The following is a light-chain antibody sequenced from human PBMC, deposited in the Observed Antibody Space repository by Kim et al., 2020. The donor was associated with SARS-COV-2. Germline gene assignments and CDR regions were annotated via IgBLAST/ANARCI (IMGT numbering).Light chain of an antibody. V-gene: IGKV1-9*01. CDR3: QQLNSYPLT. CDR2: GTS. J-gene: IGKJ4*01. Sequence: IQLTQSPSSLSASVGDRVTITCRASEGISSYLAWYQQRPGQAPNLLIYGTSTLQSGVPTRFSASGSGTDFTLTISSLQPEDLATYYCQQLNSYPLTCGGGTKVDIK. CDR1: EGISSY.